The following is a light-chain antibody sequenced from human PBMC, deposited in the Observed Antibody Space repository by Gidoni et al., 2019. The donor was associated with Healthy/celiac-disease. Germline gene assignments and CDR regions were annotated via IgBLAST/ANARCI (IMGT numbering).Light chain of an antibody. Sequence: IVLTQPPGTLSLSPGERATLSCRASQSVSSSYLAWYQQKPGQAPRLLIYGASSRATGIPDRFSGSGSGTDFTLTISRLEPEDFAVYYCQQYGSSPWRFGQGTKVEIK. CDR3: QQYGSSPWR. CDR2: GAS. CDR1: QSVSSSY. J-gene: IGKJ1*01. V-gene: IGKV3-20*01.